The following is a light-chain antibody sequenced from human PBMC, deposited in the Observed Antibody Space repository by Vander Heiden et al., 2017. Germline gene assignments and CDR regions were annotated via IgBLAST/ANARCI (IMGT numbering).Light chain of an antibody. V-gene: IGKV1-9*01. Sequence: DIQLTQSPSFVSASVGDRVTITCRASQAVGNFLAWYRQKPGNAPELLIYAASTLHSGVPSRISGSGFATDFTLTISSLQPEDFANYYCQQLNSYPLTFGGGTKVEI. CDR3: QQLNSYPLT. CDR1: QAVGNF. CDR2: AAS. J-gene: IGKJ4*01.